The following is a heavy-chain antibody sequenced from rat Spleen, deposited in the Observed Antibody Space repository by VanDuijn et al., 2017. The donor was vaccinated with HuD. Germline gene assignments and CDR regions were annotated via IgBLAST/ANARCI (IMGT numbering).Heavy chain of an antibody. J-gene: IGHJ4*01. V-gene: IGHV5-19*01. CDR1: GFTFSNYG. D-gene: IGHD1-6*01. CDR2: ISPSGGST. CDR3: ATDVLVMYTTDTHYVMDA. Sequence: EVQLVESGGGLVQPGRSLKLSCAASGFTFSNYGMHWIRQAPTKGLEWVASISPSGGSTYYRDSVKGRFTISRDNAKSTLYRQMDSLRSEDTATYYCATDVLVMYTTDTHYVMDAGGQGASVTVSS.